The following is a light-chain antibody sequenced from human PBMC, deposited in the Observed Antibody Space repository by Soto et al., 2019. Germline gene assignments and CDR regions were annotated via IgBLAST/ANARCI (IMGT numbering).Light chain of an antibody. Sequence: QSALTQPPSASGSPGQSVTISCTGMSSDVGGYNYVSWYQQHPGKAPKLMIYDVSKRPSGVPDRFSGSKSGNTAPLTVSGLQAEDEADYYCSSYAGANSVVFGGGTKLTVL. V-gene: IGLV2-8*01. J-gene: IGLJ2*01. CDR3: SSYAGANSVV. CDR1: SSDVGGYNY. CDR2: DVS.